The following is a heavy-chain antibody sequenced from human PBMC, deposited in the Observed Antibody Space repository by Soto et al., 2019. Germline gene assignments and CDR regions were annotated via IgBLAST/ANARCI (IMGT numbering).Heavy chain of an antibody. V-gene: IGHV3-21*01. CDR3: ARRRAAAGTLTFDY. D-gene: IGHD6-13*01. Sequence: LRLSCAASGFIFTGYNMNWVRQAPGKGLEWVSSISSGSSYIYYADSVKGRFTISRDNAKNSLYLQMNTLRAEDTALYYCARRRAAAGTLTFDYWGQGTRVTVSA. CDR2: ISSGSSYI. J-gene: IGHJ4*02. CDR1: GFIFTGYN.